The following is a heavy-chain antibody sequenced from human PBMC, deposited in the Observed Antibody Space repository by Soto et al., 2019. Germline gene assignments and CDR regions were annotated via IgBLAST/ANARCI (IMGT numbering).Heavy chain of an antibody. Sequence: VYLLESGGGLVQPGGSLRLSCAASGFTFSDYYMSWIRQAPGKGLEWISYISSSGGTIYYADSVKGRFTISRDNAKNSLYLQMNSLRAEDTAVYYCARSGYSGYGLVDFWGQGTLVTVSS. CDR1: GFTFSDYY. CDR3: ARSGYSGYGLVDF. CDR2: ISSSGGTI. V-gene: IGHV3-11*01. J-gene: IGHJ4*02. D-gene: IGHD5-12*01.